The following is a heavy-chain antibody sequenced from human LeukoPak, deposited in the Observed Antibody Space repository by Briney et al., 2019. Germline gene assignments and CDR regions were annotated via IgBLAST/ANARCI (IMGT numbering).Heavy chain of an antibody. Sequence: GESLKISCKGSGYSFTSYWISWVRQMPGKGLEWMGRIDPSDSYTNYSPSFQGHVTISADKSISTAYLQWSSLKASDTAMYYCARQRVVRGNYYYYYGMDVWGQGTTVTVSS. J-gene: IGHJ6*02. CDR1: GYSFTSYW. CDR2: IDPSDSYT. D-gene: IGHD3-10*01. CDR3: ARQRVVRGNYYYYYGMDV. V-gene: IGHV5-10-1*01.